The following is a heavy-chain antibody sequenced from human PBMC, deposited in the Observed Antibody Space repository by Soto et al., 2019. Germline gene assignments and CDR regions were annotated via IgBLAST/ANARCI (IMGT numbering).Heavy chain of an antibody. CDR3: ARMASFGSLNWFDP. D-gene: IGHD5-18*01. CDR1: GYTFTNND. J-gene: IGHJ5*02. CDR2: MNPGSGDT. V-gene: IGHV1-8*01. Sequence: ASVKVSCKASGYTFTNNDVAWVRQATGQGLEWMGWMNPGSGDTGYAQKFQGRVTMTRNISIATAYMELSSLRSEDTAIYYCARMASFGSLNWFDPWGQGTLVTVSS.